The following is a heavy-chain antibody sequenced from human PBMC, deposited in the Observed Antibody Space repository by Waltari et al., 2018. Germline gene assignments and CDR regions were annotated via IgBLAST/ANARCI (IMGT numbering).Heavy chain of an antibody. CDR1: GGSLSGYH. CDR2: IKDSGRT. D-gene: IGHD3-3*01. Sequence: QVQLQQWGAGLLKPSETLSLTCDVSGGSLSGYHWTRIRQPPGKGLEWIGEIKDSGRTATNPSLVSGVTVSIDAANHQFSLGVRSLTAADTAVYYCARVFGYYYYYMDVWGKGTTVTISS. V-gene: IGHV4-34*02. J-gene: IGHJ6*03. CDR3: ARVFGYYYYYMDV.